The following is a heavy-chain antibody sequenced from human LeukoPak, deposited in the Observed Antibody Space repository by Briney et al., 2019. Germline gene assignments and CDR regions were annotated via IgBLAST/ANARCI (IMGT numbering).Heavy chain of an antibody. J-gene: IGHJ4*02. CDR2: IYHSGST. Sequence: PSGTLSLTCAVSGGSISSSNWWSWVRQPPGKGLEWIGEIYHSGSTNYNPSLKSRVTISVDKSKNQFSLKLSSVTAADTAVYYCARDISAPDYGAYLFDYWGQGTLVTVSS. D-gene: IGHD4-17*01. V-gene: IGHV4-4*02. CDR1: GGSISSSNW. CDR3: ARDISAPDYGAYLFDY.